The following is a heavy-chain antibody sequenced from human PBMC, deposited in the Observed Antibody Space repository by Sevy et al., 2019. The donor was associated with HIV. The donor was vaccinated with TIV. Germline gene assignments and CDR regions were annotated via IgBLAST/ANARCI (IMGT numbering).Heavy chain of an antibody. CDR2: IYYSGST. Sequence: SETLSLTCTVSGGSVSSGSYYWSWIRQPPGKGLEWIGYIYYSGSTNYNPSLKRRVTISVDTSKNQFSLKLSSVTAADTAVYYCARVNTHITTNYFDYWGQGTLVTVSS. CDR3: ARVNTHITTNYFDY. J-gene: IGHJ4*02. D-gene: IGHD3-22*01. CDR1: GGSVSSGSYY. V-gene: IGHV4-61*01.